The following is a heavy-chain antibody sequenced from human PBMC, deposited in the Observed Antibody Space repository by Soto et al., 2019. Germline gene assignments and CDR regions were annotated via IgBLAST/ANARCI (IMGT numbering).Heavy chain of an antibody. D-gene: IGHD3-10*01. J-gene: IGHJ6*03. CDR1: GFTVSSNY. Sequence: EVHLVESGGGLVQPGGSLRLSCAASGFTVSSNYMSWVRQAPGKGLEWVSVIYSGGSTYYADSVKGRFTISRHNSKNTLYLQMNSLRAEDTAVYYCAREYTMVRGVAANYYYYYYMDVWGKGTTVTVSS. CDR2: IYSGGST. CDR3: AREYTMVRGVAANYYYYYYMDV. V-gene: IGHV3-53*04.